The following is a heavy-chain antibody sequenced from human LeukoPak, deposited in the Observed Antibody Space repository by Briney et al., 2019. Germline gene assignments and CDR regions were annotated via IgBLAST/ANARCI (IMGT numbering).Heavy chain of an antibody. CDR3: ARDIAPAGLFFDY. J-gene: IGHJ4*02. V-gene: IGHV3-7*01. D-gene: IGHD6-13*01. Sequence: GGSLRLSCAASGFTLSSYWMSWVRQAPGKGLEWVANIKYDGSGKDYVDSVKGGFTISRDNAKNSQSLQMNSLRAEDTAVYYCARDIAPAGLFFDYWGQGTLVTVSS. CDR2: IKYDGSGK. CDR1: GFTLSSYW.